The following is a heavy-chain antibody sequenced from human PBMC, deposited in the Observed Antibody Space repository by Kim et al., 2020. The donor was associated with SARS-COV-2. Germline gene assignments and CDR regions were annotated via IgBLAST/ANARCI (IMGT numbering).Heavy chain of an antibody. Sequence: GGSLRLSCAASGFTFSSYGMHWVRQAPGKGLEWVAVISYDGSNKYYADSVKGRFTISRDNSKNTLYLQMNSLRAEDTAVYYCAKGPLEVVVTATPSRDLDYWGQGTLVTVSS. CDR3: AKGPLEVVVTATPSRDLDY. CDR2: ISYDGSNK. J-gene: IGHJ4*02. V-gene: IGHV3-30*18. CDR1: GFTFSSYG. D-gene: IGHD2-21*02.